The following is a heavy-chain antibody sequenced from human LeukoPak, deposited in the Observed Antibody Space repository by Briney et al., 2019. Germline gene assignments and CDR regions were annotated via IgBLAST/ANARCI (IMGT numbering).Heavy chain of an antibody. J-gene: IGHJ4*02. D-gene: IGHD3-10*01. CDR3: VRGSKIRGVIPEGEFDY. CDR1: GFSFSNYG. V-gene: IGHV3-30*03. CDR2: ISYDGKKN. Sequence: GGSLRLSCAASGFSFSNYGMHWVRQAPGKGLEWVAVISYDGKKNYYADSVKGRFTLSRDDSANTLYLQMNSLRAEDTAVYYCVRGSKIRGVIPEGEFDYWGQGTLVTVSS.